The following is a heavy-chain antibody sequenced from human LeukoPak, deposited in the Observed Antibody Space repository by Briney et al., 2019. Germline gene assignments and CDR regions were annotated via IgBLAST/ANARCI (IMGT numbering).Heavy chain of an antibody. Sequence: PGGSLRLSCAASGFTFSSYVMSPVRQAPGTGLEWLSYISSGGGTIYYADSVKGRFTISRDNAKNSLSLQMNSLRAEDTAVYYCARNQQLGYWGQGTLVTVSS. CDR2: ISSGGGTI. J-gene: IGHJ4*02. CDR1: GFTFSSYV. CDR3: ARNQQLGY. V-gene: IGHV3-48*03. D-gene: IGHD6-13*01.